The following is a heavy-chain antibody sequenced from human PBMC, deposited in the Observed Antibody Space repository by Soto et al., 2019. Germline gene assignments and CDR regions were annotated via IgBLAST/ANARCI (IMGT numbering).Heavy chain of an antibody. CDR3: ARSYCTNGVCYLFDP. V-gene: IGHV4-31*03. CDR1: GGSISSGGYY. J-gene: IGHJ5*02. CDR2: IYYSGST. D-gene: IGHD2-8*01. Sequence: SETLSLTCTVSGGSISSGGYYWSWIRQQPGKGLEWIGYIYYSGSTYYNPSLKSRVTISVDTSKNQFSLKLSSVTAADTAVYYCARSYCTNGVCYLFDPWGQGTLVTVSS.